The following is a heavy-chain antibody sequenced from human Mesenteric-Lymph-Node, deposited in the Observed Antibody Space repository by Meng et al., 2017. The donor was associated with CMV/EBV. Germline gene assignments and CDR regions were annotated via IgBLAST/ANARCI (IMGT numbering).Heavy chain of an antibody. CDR1: GGSIRSSSYY. D-gene: IGHD3-22*01. Sequence: SETLSLTCTVSGGSIRSSSYYWGWIRQPPGKGLKWIGSIYYSGSIYYSASLKSRVTISVDTSKNQISLKLISVTAADTAAYYCARGSYYYDASGYYSDYLDYWGQGTLVTVSS. CDR2: IYYSGSI. V-gene: IGHV4-39*07. J-gene: IGHJ4*02. CDR3: ARGSYYYDASGYYSDYLDY.